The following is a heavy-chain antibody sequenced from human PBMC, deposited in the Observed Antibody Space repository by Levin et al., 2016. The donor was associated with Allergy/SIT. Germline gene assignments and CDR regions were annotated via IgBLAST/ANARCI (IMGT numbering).Heavy chain of an antibody. J-gene: IGHJ4*02. CDR1: GYSFTSYW. CDR2: IYPGDSDT. Sequence: GESLKISCKGSGYSFTSYWIGWVRQMPGKGLEWMGIIYPGDSDTRYSPSFQGQVTISADKSISTAYLQWSSLKASDTAMYYCARRTSSSWYGYYFDYWGQGTLVTVSS. D-gene: IGHD6-13*01. V-gene: IGHV5-51*01. CDR3: ARRTSSSWYGYYFDY.